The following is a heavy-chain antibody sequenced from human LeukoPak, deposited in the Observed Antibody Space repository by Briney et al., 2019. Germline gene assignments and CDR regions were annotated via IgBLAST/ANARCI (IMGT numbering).Heavy chain of an antibody. V-gene: IGHV1-69*06. CDR2: IIPLFGTV. CDR3: ATPPPGYSFSNHYYYMHA. D-gene: IGHD1-1*01. CDR1: GGTINDYA. Sequence: ASVKVSCKPSGGTINDYAVYWVRQAPGQGLEWMARIIPLFGTVNYAQKFQDRLTVSADKSTNTAHMELSSLRFEDTAIYYCATPPPGYSFSNHYYYMHAWGRGTTVTVSS. J-gene: IGHJ6*03.